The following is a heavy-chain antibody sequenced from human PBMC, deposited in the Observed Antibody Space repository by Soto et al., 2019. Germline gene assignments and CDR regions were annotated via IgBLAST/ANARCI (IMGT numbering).Heavy chain of an antibody. CDR2: IYYSGST. Sequence: SETLSLTCVVSGGTLSSYYWSWIRQPPGKGLEWIGYIYYSGSTNYNPSLKSRVTISVDTSKNQFSLKLSSVTAEDTAVYYCARSAPYGSGSYSFRYNWFDPWGPGTLVTVSS. D-gene: IGHD3-10*01. CDR3: ARSAPYGSGSYSFRYNWFDP. V-gene: IGHV4-59*12. J-gene: IGHJ5*02. CDR1: GGTLSSYY.